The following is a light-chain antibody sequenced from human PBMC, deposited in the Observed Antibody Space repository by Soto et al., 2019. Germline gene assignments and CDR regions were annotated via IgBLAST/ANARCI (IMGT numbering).Light chain of an antibody. CDR3: QLGT. V-gene: IGKV3-15*01. CDR2: GAS. Sequence: EIVMTQSPATLSVSPGERATLSCRASQSVSSNLAWYQQKPGQAPRLLIYGASTRATGIPARFSGSGSATDFTLTISSLEPEDFAVYYCQLGTFGQGTKVDIK. J-gene: IGKJ1*01. CDR1: QSVSSN.